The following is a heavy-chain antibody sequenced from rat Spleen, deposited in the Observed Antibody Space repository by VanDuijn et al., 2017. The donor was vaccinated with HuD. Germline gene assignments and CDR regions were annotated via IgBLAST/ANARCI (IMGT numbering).Heavy chain of an antibody. CDR2: LWAGGGT. CDR1: GFSLTSYH. V-gene: IGHV2-72*01. D-gene: IGHD1-12*01. CDR3: ARRRDSYAHFDY. J-gene: IGHJ2*01. Sequence: QVQLKESGPGLVQPSQTLSLTCTVSGFSLTSYHVSWVRQPPGKSLVWMGTLWAGGGTSYNSAVQSRRSISRDTSKSQVFLKMNSLQPEDTGTYYCARRRDSYAHFDYWGQGVMVTVSS.